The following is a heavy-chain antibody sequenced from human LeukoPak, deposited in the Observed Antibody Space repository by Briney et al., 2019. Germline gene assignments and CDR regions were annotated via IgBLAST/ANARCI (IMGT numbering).Heavy chain of an antibody. CDR3: ARGSAFAYYYYYYYMDV. CDR2: INPSGGST. CDR1: GYTFTSYY. V-gene: IGHV1-46*01. Sequence: ASVKVSCKASGYTFTSYYMHWMRQAPGQGLEWMGIINPSGGSTSYAQKFQGRVTMTRDTSTSTVYMELSSLRSEDTAVYYCARGSAFAYYYYYYYMDVWGKGTTVTISS. J-gene: IGHJ6*03. D-gene: IGHD3-16*01.